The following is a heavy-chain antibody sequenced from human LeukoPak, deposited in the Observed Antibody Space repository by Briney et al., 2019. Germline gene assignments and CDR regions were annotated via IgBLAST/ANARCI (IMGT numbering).Heavy chain of an antibody. CDR1: GGSISSGSYY. D-gene: IGHD5-18*01. V-gene: IGHV4-61*02. Sequence: SQTLSLTCTVSGGSISSGSYYWSWIRQPGGKGLEWIGRIYTSGSTNYNPSLKSRVTISVDTSKNQFSLKLSSVTAADTAVYYCAREVEDTAMVWGYYYYMDVWGKGTTVTVSS. CDR2: IYTSGST. J-gene: IGHJ6*03. CDR3: AREVEDTAMVWGYYYYMDV.